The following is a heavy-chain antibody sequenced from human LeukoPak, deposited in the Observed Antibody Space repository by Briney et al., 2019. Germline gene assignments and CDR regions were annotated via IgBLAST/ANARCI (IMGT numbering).Heavy chain of an antibody. D-gene: IGHD3-10*01. J-gene: IGHJ6*02. CDR3: AREAGAPYGMDV. Sequence: SETLSLTCSVSGVSIRGYYWSWIRQPPGKGLECIGNIYYSGSTNYNPSLKSRVTISVDTSKNQFSLKLSSVTAADTAVYYCAREAGAPYGMDVWGQGTTVTVSS. V-gene: IGHV4-59*01. CDR2: IYYSGST. CDR1: GVSIRGYY.